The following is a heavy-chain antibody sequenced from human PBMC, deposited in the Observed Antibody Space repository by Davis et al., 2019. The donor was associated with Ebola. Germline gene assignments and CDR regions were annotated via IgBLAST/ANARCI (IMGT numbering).Heavy chain of an antibody. D-gene: IGHD3-10*01. CDR1: GYSFTNYA. Sequence: ASVKVSCKTSGYSFTNYAVHWVRQAPAQRLEWMGWINTGNGNTEYSQKFQARISITRDTSANTVFMELSSLTSEDTAVYYCAREGGLVRGIVITWKDGMDVWGQGTTVTVSS. CDR2: INTGNGNT. CDR3: AREGGLVRGIVITWKDGMDV. J-gene: IGHJ6*02. V-gene: IGHV1-3*04.